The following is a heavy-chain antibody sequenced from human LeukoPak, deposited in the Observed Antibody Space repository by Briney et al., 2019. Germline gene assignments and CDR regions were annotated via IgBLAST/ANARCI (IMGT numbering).Heavy chain of an antibody. J-gene: IGHJ5*02. CDR2: IRQDGREK. D-gene: IGHD3-22*01. V-gene: IGHV3-7*02. CDR3: ARNRAIYYYDSSGFDP. CDR1: GFTLSSYW. Sequence: GGSLRLSCAVSGFTLSSYWMSWVRQAPGKGPEWVANIRQDGREKYYVDSVKGRFTISRDNAKNSLYLQMNNLRAEDTAVYYCARNRAIYYYDSSGFDPWGQGTLVTVSP.